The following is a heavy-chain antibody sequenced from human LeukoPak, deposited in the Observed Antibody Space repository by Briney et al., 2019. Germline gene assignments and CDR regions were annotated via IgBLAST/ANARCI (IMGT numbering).Heavy chain of an antibody. V-gene: IGHV3-9*01. CDR1: GFTFDDYA. D-gene: IGHD3-22*01. CDR3: AKELYYDSSGYSWYYFDY. J-gene: IGHJ4*02. Sequence: GGSLRLSCAASGFTFDDYAMHWVRQAPGEGLEWVSGISWNSGSIGYADSVKGRFTISRDNAKNSLYLQMNSLRAEDTDLYYCAKELYYDSSGYSWYYFDYWGQGTLVTVSS. CDR2: ISWNSGSI.